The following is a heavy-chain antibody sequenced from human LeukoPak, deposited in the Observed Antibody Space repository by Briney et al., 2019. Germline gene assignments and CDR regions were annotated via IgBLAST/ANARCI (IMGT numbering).Heavy chain of an antibody. CDR3: ARSSQYCSSTSCYIDGVYYYYMDA. D-gene: IGHD2-2*01. Sequence: GALVNVSCKASGSTFTSYGISWVRQAPGQGVEWMGWISAYNGNTNSAQKLQGRVTMTTDTSTSTAYMELRSLRSDDTAVYYGARSSQYCSSTSCYIDGVYYYYMDAWGKGTTVTVSS. V-gene: IGHV1-18*01. CDR1: GSTFTSYG. J-gene: IGHJ6*03. CDR2: ISAYNGNT.